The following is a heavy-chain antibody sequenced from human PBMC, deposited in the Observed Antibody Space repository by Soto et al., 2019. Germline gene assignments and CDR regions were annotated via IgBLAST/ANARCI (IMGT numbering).Heavy chain of an antibody. D-gene: IGHD2-2*02. V-gene: IGHV3-21*01. J-gene: IGHJ6*02. CDR3: AREYTAWPLAYGLDV. Sequence: GGSLRLSCVGSGFTFSTYSINWVRQAPGKGLEWVSSISSRSDIYYADSVKGRFTISRDNAKNSVSLQMDSLRAEDTAVYYCAREYTAWPLAYGLDVWGQGTTVTVSS. CDR1: GFTFSTYS. CDR2: ISSRSDI.